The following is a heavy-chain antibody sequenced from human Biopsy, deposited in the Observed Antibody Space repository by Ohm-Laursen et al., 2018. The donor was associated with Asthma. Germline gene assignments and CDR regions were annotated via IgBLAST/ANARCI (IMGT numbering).Heavy chain of an antibody. CDR3: ARTFHFWSPYHAEHYQL. Sequence: GQTLSLNCAASGFTFGDYWMSWVRQVPGKGLEWVANIKHDGTEKNHVDSLKGRFTISRDNAKNSLYLQMNSLRAEDTAVYYCARTFHFWSPYHAEHYQLWGQGTLVTVSS. CDR2: IKHDGTEK. D-gene: IGHD3-3*02. CDR1: GFTFGDYW. V-gene: IGHV3-7*01. J-gene: IGHJ1*01.